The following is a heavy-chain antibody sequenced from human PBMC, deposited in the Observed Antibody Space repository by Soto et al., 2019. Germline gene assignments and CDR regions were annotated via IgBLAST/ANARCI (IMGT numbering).Heavy chain of an antibody. CDR2: IYHSGST. V-gene: IGHV4-4*02. CDR3: AARPTVGAAGNYFDY. D-gene: IGHD4-17*01. CDR1: GGSISSSNW. Sequence: SETLSLTCAVSGGSISSSNWWSWVRQPPGKGLEWIGEIYHSGSTNYNPSLKSRVTISVDKSKNQFSLKLSSVTAADTAVYYCAARPTVGAAGNYFDYWGQGTLVTVSS. J-gene: IGHJ4*02.